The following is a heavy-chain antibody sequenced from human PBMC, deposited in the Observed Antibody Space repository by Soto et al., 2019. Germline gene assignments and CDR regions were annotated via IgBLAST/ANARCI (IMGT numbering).Heavy chain of an antibody. Sequence: QVQLQESGPGLVKPSQTLSLTCTVSGGSISSGGYYWSWIRQHPGKGLEWIGYIYYSGSTYYNPFLKSRXXIXVXXSKDQFSLKLSSVTAADTAVYYCARSSTSANYFDYWGQGTLVTVSS. D-gene: IGHD2-2*01. V-gene: IGHV4-31*03. CDR2: IYYSGST. CDR3: ARSSTSANYFDY. CDR1: GGSISSGGYY. J-gene: IGHJ4*02.